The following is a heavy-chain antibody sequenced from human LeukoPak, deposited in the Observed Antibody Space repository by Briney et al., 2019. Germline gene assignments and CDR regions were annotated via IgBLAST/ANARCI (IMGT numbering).Heavy chain of an antibody. CDR2: INPNSGGT. CDR3: ARAIPEYCSSTSCYGWFDP. D-gene: IGHD2-2*01. CDR1: GYTFTGYY. V-gene: IGHV1-2*02. J-gene: IGHJ5*02. Sequence: GASVKVSCNASGYTFTGYYMHWVRQAPGQGLEWMGWINPNSGGTNYAQKFQGRVTMTRDTSISTAYMELSRLRSDDTAVYYCARAIPEYCSSTSCYGWFDPWGQGTLVTVSS.